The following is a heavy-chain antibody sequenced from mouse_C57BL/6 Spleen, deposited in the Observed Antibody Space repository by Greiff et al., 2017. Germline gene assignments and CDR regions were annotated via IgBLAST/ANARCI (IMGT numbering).Heavy chain of an antibody. CDR3: ARGTTVVAKDD. J-gene: IGHJ2*01. Sequence: VQLQQSGAELVKPGASVKISCKASGYAFSSYWMNWVKQRPGKGLEWIGQIYPGDGDTNYNGKFKGKATLTADKSSSTAYMQLSSLTSEDAAVYFCARGTTVVAKDDWGQGTTLTVSS. CDR2: IYPGDGDT. CDR1: GYAFSSYW. V-gene: IGHV1-80*01. D-gene: IGHD1-1*01.